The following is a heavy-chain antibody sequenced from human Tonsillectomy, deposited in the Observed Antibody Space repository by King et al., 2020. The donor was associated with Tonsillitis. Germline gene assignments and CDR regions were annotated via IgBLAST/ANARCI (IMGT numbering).Heavy chain of an antibody. CDR2: ISYDGSEK. CDR3: ARGDGDLDYYCYGLDV. D-gene: IGHD4-17*01. CDR1: GFTFSNYA. V-gene: IGHV3-30*04. J-gene: IGHJ6*02. Sequence: VQLVESGGGVVQPGRSLRLSCAASGFTFSNYAMHWVRQSPGKGLEWVADISYDGSEKYYADSVKDRFTISRDNSKNTLYLQMNSLRAEDTAVYYCARGDGDLDYYCYGLDVWGQGTTVTVSS.